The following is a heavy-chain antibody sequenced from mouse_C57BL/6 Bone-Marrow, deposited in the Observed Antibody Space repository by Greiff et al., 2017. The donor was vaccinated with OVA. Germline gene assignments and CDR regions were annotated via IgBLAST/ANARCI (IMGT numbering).Heavy chain of an antibody. D-gene: IGHD1-1*01. V-gene: IGHV1-52*01. Sequence: VQLQQPGAELVRPGSSVKLSCKASGYTFTSYWMHWVKQRPIQGLEWIGNIDPSDSETHYNQKFKDKATLTVDKSSSTAYMQLSSLTSEDSAVYYCARKGSYAMDDWGQGTSVTVSS. CDR2: IDPSDSET. J-gene: IGHJ4*01. CDR3: ARKGSYAMDD. CDR1: GYTFTSYW.